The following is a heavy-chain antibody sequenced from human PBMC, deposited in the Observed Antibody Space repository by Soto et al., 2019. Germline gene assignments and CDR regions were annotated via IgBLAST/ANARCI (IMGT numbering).Heavy chain of an antibody. D-gene: IGHD2-8*01. CDR3: AREMVYAMTYGMDV. CDR1: GFTFSSYS. Sequence: GGSLRLSCAASGFTFSSYSMNWVRQAPGKGLEWVSSISSSSSYIYYADSVKGRFTISRDNAKNSLYLQMNSLRAEDTAVYYCAREMVYAMTYGMDVWGQGTTVTVSS. CDR2: ISSSSSYI. V-gene: IGHV3-21*01. J-gene: IGHJ6*02.